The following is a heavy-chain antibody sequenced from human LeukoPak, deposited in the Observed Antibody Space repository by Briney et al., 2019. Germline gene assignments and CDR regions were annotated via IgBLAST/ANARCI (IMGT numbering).Heavy chain of an antibody. V-gene: IGHV3-23*01. CDR2: ISGSGGST. CDR1: GFTFSTYR. Sequence: GGSLRLSCAASGFTFSTYRMSWVRQAPGKGLEWVSAISGSGGSTYYADSVKGRFTISRDNSKNTLYLQMNSLRAEDTAVYYCAKVGYGTWAYYFDYWGQGTLVTVSS. CDR3: AKVGYGTWAYYFDY. J-gene: IGHJ4*02. D-gene: IGHD5-18*01.